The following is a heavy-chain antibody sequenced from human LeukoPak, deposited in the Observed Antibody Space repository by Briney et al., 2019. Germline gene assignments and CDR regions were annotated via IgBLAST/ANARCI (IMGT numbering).Heavy chain of an antibody. Sequence: PWGSLRLSCVASGFPFSSYGMNWVRQAPGKGLEWVSYISSSSTIYYADSVKGRFTISRDNAKNSLYLQLNSLRVEDTAIYYCARRLAATMVRGVIINPTNWFAPWGQGTLVTVSS. CDR1: GFPFSSYG. J-gene: IGHJ5*02. V-gene: IGHV3-48*01. CDR3: ARRLAATMVRGVIINPTNWFAP. D-gene: IGHD3-10*01. CDR2: ISSSSTI.